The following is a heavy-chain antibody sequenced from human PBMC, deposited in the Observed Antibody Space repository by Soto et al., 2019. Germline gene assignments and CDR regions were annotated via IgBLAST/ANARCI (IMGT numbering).Heavy chain of an antibody. J-gene: IGHJ6*02. CDR1: GFTFSSYG. CDR3: ARDHAIAAPQGSRGFYYGMDV. Sequence: GGSLRLSCAASGFTFSSYGMHWVRQAPGKGLEWVAGIGDDGSNKYYADSVKGRFTISRDKSKNTLYLQMNSLRADDTAVYYCARDHAIAAPQGSRGFYYGMDVWGPGTTVTVSS. CDR2: IGDDGSNK. D-gene: IGHD6-6*01. V-gene: IGHV3-33*01.